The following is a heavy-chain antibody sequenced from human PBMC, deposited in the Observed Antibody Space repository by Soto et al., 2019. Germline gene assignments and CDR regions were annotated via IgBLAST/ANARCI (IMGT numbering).Heavy chain of an antibody. CDR2: IYSGGST. D-gene: IGHD1-1*01. CDR3: VDNLI. V-gene: IGHV3-66*01. J-gene: IGHJ4*02. Sequence: VQLVVSGGGLVQPGGSLRLSCVASGVTVSNNHMTWVRQAPGKGLEWVSLIYSGGSTFYVDSVKGRFTISRDNSKNSLYLQMNNLTAEDTGVYYCVDNLIRGQGTRVTVSS. CDR1: GVTVSNNH.